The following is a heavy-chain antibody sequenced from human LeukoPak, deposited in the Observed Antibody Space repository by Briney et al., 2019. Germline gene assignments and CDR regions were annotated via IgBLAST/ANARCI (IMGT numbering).Heavy chain of an antibody. D-gene: IGHD1-26*01. J-gene: IGHJ4*02. Sequence: GGSLRLSCAASGFTFSDYYMSWIRQAPGKGLEWVSYISSSGTTIYYADSVKGRFTISRDNAKNSLYLQMNSLRAEDTAVYYCARRRDSGSLQHFDYWGPGTLVTVSS. CDR3: ARRRDSGSLQHFDY. CDR1: GFTFSDYY. V-gene: IGHV3-11*04. CDR2: ISSSGTTI.